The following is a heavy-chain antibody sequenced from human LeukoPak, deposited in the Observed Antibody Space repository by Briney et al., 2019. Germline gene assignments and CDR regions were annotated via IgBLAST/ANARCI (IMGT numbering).Heavy chain of an antibody. Sequence: SETLSLTCTVSGGPISSSNYYWGWIRQPPGKGLEWIGYIYYSGSTNYNPSLKSRVTISVDTSKNQFSLKLSSVTAADTAVFYCARTISGWYSFDYWGQGTLVTVSS. J-gene: IGHJ4*02. CDR3: ARTISGWYSFDY. D-gene: IGHD6-13*01. CDR1: GGPISSSNYY. V-gene: IGHV4-61*05. CDR2: IYYSGST.